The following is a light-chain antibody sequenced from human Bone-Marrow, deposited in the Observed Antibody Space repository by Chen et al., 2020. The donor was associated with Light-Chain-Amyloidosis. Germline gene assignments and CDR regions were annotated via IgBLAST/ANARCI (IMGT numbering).Light chain of an antibody. CDR1: NIGSTS. V-gene: IGLV3-21*02. J-gene: IGLJ3*02. Sequence: SYVLTQPSSVSVAPGQTATIACGGNNIGSTSVHWYQQTAGHAHLLVVYADSDRPSGIPERLSGSKSVNSASLTISRVEAGDEADYYCPVWDRSSDRPVFGGGTKLTVL. CDR2: ADS. CDR3: PVWDRSSDRPV.